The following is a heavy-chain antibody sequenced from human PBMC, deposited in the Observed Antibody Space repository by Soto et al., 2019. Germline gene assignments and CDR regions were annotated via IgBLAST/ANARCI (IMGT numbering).Heavy chain of an antibody. V-gene: IGHV1-69*06. CDR3: ARGVTIFGVVRAAYFDY. J-gene: IGHJ4*01. Sequence: QVQLVQSGAEVKKPGSSVKVSCKASGGTFSSYAISWLRQSPGQVLEWIGGNIPIFGTANYAQKFQGRVTITADKPTSTDYMELSSLRFEDMAVYYWARGVTIFGVVRAAYFDYWGQGTLVTVSS. CDR2: NIPIFGTA. CDR1: GGTFSSYA. D-gene: IGHD3-3*01.